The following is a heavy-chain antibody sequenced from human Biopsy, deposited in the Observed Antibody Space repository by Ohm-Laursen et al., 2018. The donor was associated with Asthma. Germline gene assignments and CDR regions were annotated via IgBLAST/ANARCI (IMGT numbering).Heavy chain of an antibody. D-gene: IGHD1-26*01. V-gene: IGHV1-18*04. Sequence: GASVKVSCKASGYTFTSYGISWVRQAPGQGLEWMGWISAYNGNTSYAQKFQGRVTMTRDTSTSTVYMELSSLRSEDTAVYYCARAGALIVGATMGYWGQGTLVTVSS. CDR2: ISAYNGNT. CDR3: ARAGALIVGATMGY. J-gene: IGHJ4*02. CDR1: GYTFTSYG.